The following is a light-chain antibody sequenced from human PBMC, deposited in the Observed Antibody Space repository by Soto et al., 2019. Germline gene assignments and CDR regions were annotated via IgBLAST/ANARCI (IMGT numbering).Light chain of an antibody. Sequence: QSVLTRPASVSGSPGQSVTISCTGTISDVGGYDYVSWYQQHPGTAPKLMLYEVNNRPSGVSNRFSGSKSGNTASLIISGLQTEDEADYYCSAYTTTSTLIYGTGTKVTVL. CDR3: SAYTTTSTLI. V-gene: IGLV2-14*01. J-gene: IGLJ1*01. CDR1: ISDVGGYDY. CDR2: EVN.